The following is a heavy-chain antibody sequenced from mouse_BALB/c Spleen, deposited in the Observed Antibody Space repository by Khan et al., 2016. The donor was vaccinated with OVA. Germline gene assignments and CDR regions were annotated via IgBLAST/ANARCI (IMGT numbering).Heavy chain of an antibody. CDR3: ARSTYRYAFAY. V-gene: IGHV3-8*02. CDR2: MIYSGNT. Sequence: EVQLQESGPSLVKPSQTLSLTCSVTGDSITSSYWGWIRKFPGNKLEYMGYMIYSGNTYYTPAPKSRISITRHTSKDQSYLQLSSVATEDTATYYCARSTYRYAFAYWGQGTLVTVSA. J-gene: IGHJ3*01. D-gene: IGHD2-14*01. CDR1: GDSITSSY.